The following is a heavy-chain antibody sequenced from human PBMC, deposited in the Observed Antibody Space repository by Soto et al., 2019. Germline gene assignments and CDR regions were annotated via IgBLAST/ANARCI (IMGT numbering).Heavy chain of an antibody. Sequence: QVQLVQSGAEVKKPGSSVKVSCKASGGTFSSYAISWVRQAPGQGIEWMGGIIPIFGTANYAQKFQGRVTITADESTSTAYMELSSLRSEDTAVYYCARESCSSTSCYGSTRVVWFDPWGQGTLVTVSS. V-gene: IGHV1-69*01. CDR2: IIPIFGTA. CDR3: ARESCSSTSCYGSTRVVWFDP. J-gene: IGHJ5*02. CDR1: GGTFSSYA. D-gene: IGHD2-2*01.